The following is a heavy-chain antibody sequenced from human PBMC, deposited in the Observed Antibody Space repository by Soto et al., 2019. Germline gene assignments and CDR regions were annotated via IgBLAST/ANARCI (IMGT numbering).Heavy chain of an antibody. CDR3: ARCPFFGAGNFWFDP. CDR2: IYHSGST. V-gene: IGHV4-30-2*01. Sequence: SETLSLTCAVSGGSISSGGYSWSWIRQPPGKGLEWIGYIYHSGSTYYNPSLKSRVTISVDRSKNQFSLKLSSVTAADTAVYYCARCPFFGAGNFWFDPWGRGTLVTVSS. CDR1: GGSISSGGYS. J-gene: IGHJ5*02. D-gene: IGHD1-26*01.